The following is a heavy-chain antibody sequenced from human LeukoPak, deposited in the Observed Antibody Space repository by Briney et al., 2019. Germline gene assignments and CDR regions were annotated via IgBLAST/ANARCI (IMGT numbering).Heavy chain of an antibody. D-gene: IGHD1-7*01. CDR2: ISYDGSNK. CDR3: AKALFGTTSDY. Sequence: GSLRLSCAASGFTFSSYWMHWVRQAPGKGLEWVAVISYDGSNKYYADSVKGRFTISRDNSKNTLYLQMNSLRAEDTAVYYCAKALFGTTSDYWGQGTLVTVSS. J-gene: IGHJ4*02. CDR1: GFTFSSYW. V-gene: IGHV3-30*18.